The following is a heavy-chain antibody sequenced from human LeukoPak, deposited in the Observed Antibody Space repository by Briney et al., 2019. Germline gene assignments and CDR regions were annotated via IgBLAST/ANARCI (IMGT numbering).Heavy chain of an antibody. Sequence: PGGSLRLSCAASGFTFDDYAMHWVRQGPGKGLEYVSAISSNGGSTYYANSVKGRFTISRDNSKNTLYLQMGSLRAEDMAVYYCARGAVVVTNYFDFWGQGTLVTVSS. D-gene: IGHD3-22*01. J-gene: IGHJ4*02. CDR1: GFTFDDYA. CDR3: ARGAVVVTNYFDF. V-gene: IGHV3-64*01. CDR2: ISSNGGST.